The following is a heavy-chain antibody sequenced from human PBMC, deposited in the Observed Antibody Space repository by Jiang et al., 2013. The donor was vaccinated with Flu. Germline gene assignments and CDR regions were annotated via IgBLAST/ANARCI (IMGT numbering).Heavy chain of an antibody. J-gene: IGHJ3*02. CDR3: AKTTDVAVLLDAFDI. D-gene: IGHD4-17*01. Sequence: GLVQPGRSLRLSCAASGFTFDDYAMHWVRQAPGKGLEWVSGISWNSGSIGYADSVKGRFTISRDNAKNSLYLQMNSLRAEDTALYYCAKTTDVAVLLDAFDIWGQGTMVTVSS. V-gene: IGHV3-9*01. CDR1: GFTFDDYA. CDR2: ISWNSGSI.